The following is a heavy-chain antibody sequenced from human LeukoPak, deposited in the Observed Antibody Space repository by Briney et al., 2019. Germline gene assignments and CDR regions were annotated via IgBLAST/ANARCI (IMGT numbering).Heavy chain of an antibody. CDR1: GFTFSSYA. J-gene: IGHJ4*02. CDR3: ARDAHRSGYNGGYFDY. V-gene: IGHV3-30-3*01. Sequence: GRSLRLSCAASGFTFSSYAMHWVRQAPGKGLEWVAVISYDGSNKYYADSVKGRFTISRDNSKNTLYLQMNSLRAEDTAVYYCARDAHRSGYNGGYFDYWGQGTLVTVSS. D-gene: IGHD3-22*01. CDR2: ISYDGSNK.